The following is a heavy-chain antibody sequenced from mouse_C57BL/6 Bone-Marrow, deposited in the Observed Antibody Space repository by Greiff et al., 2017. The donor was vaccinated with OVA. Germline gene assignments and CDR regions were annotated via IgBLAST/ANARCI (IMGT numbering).Heavy chain of an antibody. Sequence: EVKLVQSGGGLVQPGGSLKLSCAASGFTFSDYYMYWVRQTPEQRLEWVAYISTGGGSTYYTDTVKGRFTISRDNAKNTLYLQLSRLKSEDTAMYYCARQDYYYGSPLDYWGQGTTLTVSS. CDR3: ARQDYYYGSPLDY. CDR2: ISTGGGST. CDR1: GFTFSDYY. V-gene: IGHV5-12*01. J-gene: IGHJ2*01. D-gene: IGHD1-1*01.